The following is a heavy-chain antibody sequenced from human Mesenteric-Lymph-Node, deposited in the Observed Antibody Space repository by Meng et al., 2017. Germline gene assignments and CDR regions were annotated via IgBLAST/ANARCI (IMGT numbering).Heavy chain of an antibody. CDR2: ISGDGRSI. Sequence: EVQLLESGGDLVQRGGSLRLSCVTSGFTFSGYGISWVRQAPGKGLEWVSTISGDGRSILYADSVKGRLTISRDSSTNTVNLQMSSLRAEDTAVYYCAKRVPHCSGGTCPYYFDYWGQGTLVTVSS. CDR3: AKRVPHCSGGTCPYYFDY. D-gene: IGHD2-15*01. CDR1: GFTFSGYG. V-gene: IGHV3-23*01. J-gene: IGHJ4*02.